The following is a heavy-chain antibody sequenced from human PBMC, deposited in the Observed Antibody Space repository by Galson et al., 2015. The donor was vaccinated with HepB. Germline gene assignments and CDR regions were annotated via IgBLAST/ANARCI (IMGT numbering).Heavy chain of an antibody. CDR3: ARSRRGYSYGYYFDY. V-gene: IGHV3-66*01. J-gene: IGHJ4*02. CDR1: GFTVSSNY. CDR2: IYSGCST. D-gene: IGHD5-18*01. Sequence: SVRLSCAASGFTVSSNYMSWVRQAPGKGLEWVSVIYSGCSTYYADSVKGRFTISSDNSKNTLYLQMNSLRAEDTAVYYCARSRRGYSYGYYFDYWGQGTLVTVSS.